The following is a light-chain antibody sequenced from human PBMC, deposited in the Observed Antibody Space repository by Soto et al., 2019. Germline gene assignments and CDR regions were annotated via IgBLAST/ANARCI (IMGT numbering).Light chain of an antibody. CDR1: NIGSKS. J-gene: IGLJ2*01. CDR3: QVWDSSRDPVV. V-gene: IGLV3-21*04. Sequence: SYELTQPPSVSVAPGQTARITCGGNNIGSKSVHWYQQKPGQAPVLVIYYDSDRPSGIPERFSGSNSGNTATLTISRVEAGDEADYYCQVWDSSRDPVVFGGGTKLTVL. CDR2: YDS.